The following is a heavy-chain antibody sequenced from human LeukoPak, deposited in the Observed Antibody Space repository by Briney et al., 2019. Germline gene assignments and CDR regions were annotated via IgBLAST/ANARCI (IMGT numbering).Heavy chain of an antibody. D-gene: IGHD4-17*01. CDR2: FDPEDGET. CDR1: GYTLTELS. Sequence: ASVKVSCKVSGYTLTELSMHWVRQAPGEGLEWMGGFDPEDGETIYAQKFQGRVTMTEDTSTDTAYMELSSLRSEDTAVYYCARARRGGDYDSYFDYWGQGTLVTVSS. J-gene: IGHJ4*02. V-gene: IGHV1-24*01. CDR3: ARARRGGDYDSYFDY.